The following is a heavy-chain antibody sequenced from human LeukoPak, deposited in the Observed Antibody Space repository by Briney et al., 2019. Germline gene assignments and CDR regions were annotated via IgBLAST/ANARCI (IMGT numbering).Heavy chain of an antibody. CDR1: GGSISSYY. CDR2: IYYSGST. CDR3: ARAIYYYDSSGHSDY. Sequence: SETLSLTCTVSGGSISSYYWSWIRQPPGKGLEWIGYIYYSGSTNYNPSLKSRVTISVDTSKNQFSLKLSSVTAADTAVYYCARAIYYYDSSGHSDYWGQGTLVTVSS. J-gene: IGHJ4*02. D-gene: IGHD3-22*01. V-gene: IGHV4-59*01.